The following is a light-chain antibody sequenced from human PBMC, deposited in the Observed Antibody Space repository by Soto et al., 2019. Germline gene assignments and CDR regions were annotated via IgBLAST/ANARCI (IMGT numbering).Light chain of an antibody. Sequence: IQLTQSTSSLSASVGDSVTITCRASQVISRYLSWYQQKPGRAPKLLISAASTLQSGVPARFSGSGSGTDFTLSITSLQPEDFATYYSQQLNTDPVTCGGGTKVEI. CDR2: AAS. V-gene: IGKV1-9*01. J-gene: IGKJ4*01. CDR1: QVISRY. CDR3: QQLNTDPVT.